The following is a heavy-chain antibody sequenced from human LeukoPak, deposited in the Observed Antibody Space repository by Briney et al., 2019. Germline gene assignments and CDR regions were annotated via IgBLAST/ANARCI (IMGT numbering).Heavy chain of an antibody. CDR2: IWYDGSNK. V-gene: IGHV3-33*01. D-gene: IGHD6-13*01. CDR3: ARDLGARIAAAGFDY. CDR1: GFTFSSYG. Sequence: GGSLRLSCAASGFTFSSYGMHWVRQAPGKGLEWVAVIWYDGSNKYYADSVKGRFTISRDNSKNTLYLQMNSLRAEDTAVYYCARDLGARIAAAGFDYWGQGTLVTVSS. J-gene: IGHJ4*02.